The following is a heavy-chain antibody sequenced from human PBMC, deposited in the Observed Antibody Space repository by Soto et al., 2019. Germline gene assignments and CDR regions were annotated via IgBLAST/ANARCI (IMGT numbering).Heavy chain of an antibody. D-gene: IGHD2-2*02. Sequence: GGSLRLSCAASGFTFSNAWMSWVRQAPGKGLEWVGRIKSKTDGGTTDYAAPVKGRFTISRDDSKNTPYLQMNSLKTEETAVYYCTTDSSLLDIVVVPAAISAARYYYYGMDVWGQGTTVTVYS. CDR1: GFTFSNAW. CDR2: IKSKTDGGTT. J-gene: IGHJ6*02. V-gene: IGHV3-15*01. CDR3: TTDSSLLDIVVVPAAISAARYYYYGMDV.